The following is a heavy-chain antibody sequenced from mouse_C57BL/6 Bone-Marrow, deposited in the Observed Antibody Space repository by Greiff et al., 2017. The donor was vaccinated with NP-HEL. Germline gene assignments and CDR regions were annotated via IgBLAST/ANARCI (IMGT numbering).Heavy chain of an antibody. J-gene: IGHJ2*01. D-gene: IGHD1-1*01. V-gene: IGHV5-2*01. CDR2: INSDGGSS. CDR3: ARVLYYGSSYRFFDY. Sequence: EVMLVESGGGLVQPGESLKLSCESNEYEFPSHDMSWVRKTPEKRLELVAAINSDGGSSYYPDTMERRFIISRDNTKKTLYLQMSSLRSEDTALYYCARVLYYGSSYRFFDYWGQGTTLTVSS. CDR1: EYEFPSHD.